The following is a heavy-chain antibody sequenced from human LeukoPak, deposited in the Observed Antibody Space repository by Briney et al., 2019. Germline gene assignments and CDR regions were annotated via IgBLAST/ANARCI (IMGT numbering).Heavy chain of an antibody. CDR3: AREPDGYCSGGSCYFYGMDV. CDR2: INPNSGGT. CDR1: GYTFTGYY. Sequence: ASVKVSCKASGYTFTGYYMHWVRQAPGRGLEWMGRINPNSGGTNYAQKFQGRVTMTRDTSISTAYMELSRLRSDDTAVYYCAREPDGYCSGGSCYFYGMDVWGQGTTVTVSS. D-gene: IGHD2-15*01. J-gene: IGHJ6*02. V-gene: IGHV1-2*06.